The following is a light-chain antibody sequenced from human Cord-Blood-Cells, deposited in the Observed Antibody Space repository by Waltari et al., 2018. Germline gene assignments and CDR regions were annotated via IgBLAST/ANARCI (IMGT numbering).Light chain of an antibody. J-gene: IGKJ1*01. CDR1: QSISSW. CDR2: KAS. V-gene: IGKV1-5*03. Sequence: DIQMTPSPSTLSASVGDRVTITCRASQSISSWLAWYQQKPGKAPKLLIYKASSLESGVPSRFSGGGSGTEFTLTISSLQPDDFATYYCQQYNSYSQWTFGQGTKVEIK. CDR3: QQYNSYSQWT.